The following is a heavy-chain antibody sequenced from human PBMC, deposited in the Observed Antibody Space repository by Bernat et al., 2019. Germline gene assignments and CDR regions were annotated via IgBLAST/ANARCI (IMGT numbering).Heavy chain of an antibody. CDR2: IYYSGST. Sequence: QVQLQESGPGLVKPSETLSLTCTVSGGSISSYYWSWIRQPPGKGLEWIGYIYYSGSTNYNPSLKSRVTISVDTSKNQFSLKLSSVTAADTAVYYCARSGQLCYNWFDPWGQGTLVTVSS. D-gene: IGHD6-13*01. V-gene: IGHV4-59*01. J-gene: IGHJ5*02. CDR3: ARSGQLCYNWFDP. CDR1: GGSISSYY.